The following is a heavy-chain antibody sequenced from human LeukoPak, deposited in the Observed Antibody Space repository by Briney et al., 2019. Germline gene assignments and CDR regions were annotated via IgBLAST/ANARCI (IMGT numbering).Heavy chain of an antibody. V-gene: IGHV4-59*12. J-gene: IGHJ4*02. CDR3: ARKDYGDHRGFDY. CDR2: IYYSGST. Sequence: SETLSLTCTVSGGSISSYYWSWIRQPPGKGLEWIGYIYYSGSTNYNPSLKSRVTISVDTSKNQISLKLSSVTAADTAVYYCARKDYGDHRGFDYWGQGTLVTVSS. CDR1: GGSISSYY. D-gene: IGHD4-17*01.